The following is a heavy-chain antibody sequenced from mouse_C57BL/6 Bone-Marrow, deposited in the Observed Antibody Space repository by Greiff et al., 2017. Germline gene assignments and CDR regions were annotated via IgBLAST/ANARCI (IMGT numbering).Heavy chain of an antibody. J-gene: IGHJ4*01. CDR3: AKTYCSNCDAMDY. Sequence: VQLQQSGAELVKPGASVKLSCTASGFNIKDYYMHWVKQRTEQGLEWIGRIDPEDGDTKYASKFQGKATITADTSSNTAYLQLSSLTSEDTAVYYCAKTYCSNCDAMDYWGQGTSVTVSA. D-gene: IGHD2-5*01. CDR2: IDPEDGDT. CDR1: GFNIKDYY. V-gene: IGHV14-2*01.